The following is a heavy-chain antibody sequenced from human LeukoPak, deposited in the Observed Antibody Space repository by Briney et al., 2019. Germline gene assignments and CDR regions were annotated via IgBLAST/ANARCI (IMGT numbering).Heavy chain of an antibody. CDR3: AELGITMIGGV. J-gene: IGHJ6*04. D-gene: IGHD3-10*02. CDR1: GFTFSSYS. V-gene: IGHV3-21*01. Sequence: PGGSLRLSCAASGFTFSSYSMNWVRQAPGKGLEWVSSISSSSSYIYYADSMKGRFTISRDNAKNSLYLQMNSLRAEDTAVYYCAELGITMIGGVWGKGTTVTISS. CDR2: ISSSSSYI.